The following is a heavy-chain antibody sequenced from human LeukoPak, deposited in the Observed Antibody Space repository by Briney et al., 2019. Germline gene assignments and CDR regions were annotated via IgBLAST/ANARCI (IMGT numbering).Heavy chain of an antibody. CDR1: GGTFSSYA. V-gene: IGHV1-69*01. J-gene: IGHJ4*02. D-gene: IGHD5-12*01. CDR2: IIPIFGTA. CDR3: ARDVRGSGYDWDY. Sequence: ASVKVSCKASGGTFSSYAISWVRQAPGQGLEWMGGIIPIFGTANYAQKFQGRVTITADESTSTAYMELSSLRSEDTAVYYCARDVRGSGYDWDYWGQGTLVTVSS.